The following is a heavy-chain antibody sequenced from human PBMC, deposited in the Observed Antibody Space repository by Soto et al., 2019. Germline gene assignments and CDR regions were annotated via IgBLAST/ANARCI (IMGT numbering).Heavy chain of an antibody. J-gene: IGHJ4*02. V-gene: IGHV1-69*01. D-gene: IGHD1-1*01. Sequence: QVQVVQSGAEVKKPGSSVKVSCKASGGTFSDYAISWVRQAPGHGLEWVGGIIPLTETPVYAQTVQGRLTITADEVTSAAYMELSSLRSDDTAVYFCVICTRNSWTCDFWGQGTLVTVSS. CDR3: VICTRNSWTCDF. CDR1: GGTFSDYA. CDR2: IIPLTETP.